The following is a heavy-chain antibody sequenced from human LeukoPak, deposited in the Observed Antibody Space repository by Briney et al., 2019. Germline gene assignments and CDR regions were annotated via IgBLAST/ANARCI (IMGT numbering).Heavy chain of an antibody. D-gene: IGHD6-6*01. CDR3: ARGRKAYSSSHWYFDY. Sequence: SETLSLTCTVSGGSISSYYWSWIRQPPGKGLEWIGYIYYSGSTNYNPSLKSRVTISVDTSKNQFSLKLSSVTAADTAVYYCARGRKAYSSSHWYFDYWGQGTLVTVSS. J-gene: IGHJ4*02. V-gene: IGHV4-59*01. CDR2: IYYSGST. CDR1: GGSISSYY.